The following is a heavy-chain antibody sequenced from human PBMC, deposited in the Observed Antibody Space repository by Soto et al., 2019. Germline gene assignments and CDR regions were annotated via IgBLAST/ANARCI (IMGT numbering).Heavy chain of an antibody. CDR3: ARVGAIFGVVTLGMDV. J-gene: IGHJ6*02. D-gene: IGHD3-3*01. CDR1: GFTFSSYG. V-gene: IGHV3-33*01. CDR2: IWYDGSNK. Sequence: LRLSCAASGFTFSSYGMHWVRQAPGKGLEWVAVIWYDGSNKYYADSVKGRFTISRDNSKNTLYLQMNSLRAEDTAVYYCARVGAIFGVVTLGMDVWGQGTTVTVSS.